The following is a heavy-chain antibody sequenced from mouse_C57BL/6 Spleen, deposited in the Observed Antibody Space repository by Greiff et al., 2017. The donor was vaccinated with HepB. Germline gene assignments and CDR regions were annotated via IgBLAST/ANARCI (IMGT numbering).Heavy chain of an antibody. J-gene: IGHJ4*01. CDR1: GYSFTGYY. D-gene: IGHD3-2*02. Sequence: EVQLQQSGPELVKPGASVKISCKASGYSFTGYYMNWVKQSPEKSLEWIGEINPSTGGTTYNQKFKAKATLTVDKSSSTAYMQLKSLTSEDSAVYYCASRTAQGMGMDYWGQGTSVTVSS. V-gene: IGHV1-42*01. CDR3: ASRTAQGMGMDY. CDR2: INPSTGGT.